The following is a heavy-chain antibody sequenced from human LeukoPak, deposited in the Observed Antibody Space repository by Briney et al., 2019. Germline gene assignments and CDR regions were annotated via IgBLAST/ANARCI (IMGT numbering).Heavy chain of an antibody. CDR2: IYYSGST. D-gene: IGHD1-1*01. Sequence: ASETLSLTCTVSGGSISSYYWSWIRQPPGKGLEWIGYIYYSGSTNYNPSLKSRVTISVDTSKNQFSLKLSSVTAADTAVYYCARRYLGYFDLWGRGTLVTVSS. CDR1: GGSISSYY. J-gene: IGHJ2*01. V-gene: IGHV4-59*01. CDR3: ARRYLGYFDL.